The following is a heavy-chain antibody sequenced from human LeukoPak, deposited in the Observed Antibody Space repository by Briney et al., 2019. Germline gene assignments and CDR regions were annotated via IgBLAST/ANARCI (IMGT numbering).Heavy chain of an antibody. J-gene: IGHJ4*02. CDR1: GFTVSSNY. CDR2: IGSTET. Sequence: GGSLRLSCAASGFTVSSNYMSWVRQAPGKGLEWVSGIGSTETYYSDSVKGRFTISRDNSKSTIYLHMSNLRAEDTALYYCARDGQAFNSNWDYFEYWGQGTPVTVSS. CDR3: ARDGQAFNSNWDYFEY. V-gene: IGHV3-53*01. D-gene: IGHD7-27*01.